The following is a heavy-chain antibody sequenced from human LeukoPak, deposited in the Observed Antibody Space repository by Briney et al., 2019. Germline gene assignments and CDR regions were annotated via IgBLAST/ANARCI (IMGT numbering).Heavy chain of an antibody. Sequence: GGSLRLSCAASGFTFSSYGMHWVRQAPGKGLEWVAFIRYDGSNKYYADSVKGRFTISRDNSKNTLYLQMNSLRAEDTAVYYCAKGTYCGGDCPNWFDPWGQGTLVTVSS. CDR1: GFTFSSYG. D-gene: IGHD2-21*02. V-gene: IGHV3-30*02. J-gene: IGHJ5*02. CDR2: IRYDGSNK. CDR3: AKGTYCGGDCPNWFDP.